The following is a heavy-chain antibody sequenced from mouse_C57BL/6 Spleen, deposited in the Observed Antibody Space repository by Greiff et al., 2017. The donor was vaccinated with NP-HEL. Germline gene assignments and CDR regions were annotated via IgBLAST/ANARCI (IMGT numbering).Heavy chain of an antibody. CDR2: IYPGSGST. D-gene: IGHD1-1*01. Sequence: QVQLQQPGAELVKPGASVKMSCKASGYTFTSYWITWVKQRLGQGLEWIGDIYPGSGSTNYNEKFKSKATLTVDTSSSTAYMQLSSLTSEDSAVYYCARTDSRDAMDYWGQGTSVTVSS. CDR1: GYTFTSYW. CDR3: ARTDSRDAMDY. J-gene: IGHJ4*01. V-gene: IGHV1-55*01.